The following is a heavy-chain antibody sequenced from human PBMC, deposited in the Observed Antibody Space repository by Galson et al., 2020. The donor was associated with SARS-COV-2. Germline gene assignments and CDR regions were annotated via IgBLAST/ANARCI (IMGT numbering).Heavy chain of an antibody. J-gene: IGHJ4*02. V-gene: IGHV3-33*06. CDR1: GFTFSSYG. Sequence: GGSLRLSCAASGFTFSSYGMHWVRQAPGKGLEWVAVIWYDGRNKYYADSVKGRFTISRDNSKNTLYLQMNSLRAEDTAVYYCAKDSEDFWSGYLDYWGQGTLVTVSS. D-gene: IGHD3-3*01. CDR3: AKDSEDFWSGYLDY. CDR2: IWYDGRNK.